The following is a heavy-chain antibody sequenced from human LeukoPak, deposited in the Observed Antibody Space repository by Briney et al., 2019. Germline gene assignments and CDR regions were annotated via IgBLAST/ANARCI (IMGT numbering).Heavy chain of an antibody. CDR1: GFTFSSYE. Sequence: GGSLRLSCAASGFTFSSYEMNWVRQAPGKGLEWVSYISSSGSTIYYTDSVKGRFTISRDNAKNSLYLQMNSLRAEDTAVYYCARDLDGYSILDYWGQGALVTVSS. CDR3: ARDLDGYSILDY. V-gene: IGHV3-48*03. CDR2: ISSSGSTI. J-gene: IGHJ4*02. D-gene: IGHD5-24*01.